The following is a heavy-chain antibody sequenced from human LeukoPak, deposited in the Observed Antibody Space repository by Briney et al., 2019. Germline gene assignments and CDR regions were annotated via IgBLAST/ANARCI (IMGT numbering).Heavy chain of an antibody. D-gene: IGHD2-15*01. CDR1: GFTFSSYS. CDR3: AKDRCSSGNGCYYYYIDV. J-gene: IGHJ6*03. CDR2: ISSSSSYI. Sequence: GGSLRLSCAASGFTFSSYSMNWVRQAPGKGLEWVSSISSSSSYIYYADSVKGRFTISRDNAKNSLYLQMNSLRAEDTAVYYWAKDRCSSGNGCYYYYIDVWGKGTTVAISS. V-gene: IGHV3-21*01.